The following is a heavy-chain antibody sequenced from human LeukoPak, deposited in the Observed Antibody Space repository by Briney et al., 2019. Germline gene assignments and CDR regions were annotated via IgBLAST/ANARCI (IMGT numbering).Heavy chain of an antibody. CDR1: GDSISSYY. Sequence: SETLSLTCTVSGDSISSYYWSWIRQPPGKGLEWIGYIYGSGSTNYNPSLKSQVTISVDTSKNQLSLEVRSVTAADTAVCFCARHGYINSVDYWGQGTLVTVSS. CDR2: IYGSGST. J-gene: IGHJ4*02. CDR3: ARHGYINSVDY. V-gene: IGHV4-59*08. D-gene: IGHD4-11*01.